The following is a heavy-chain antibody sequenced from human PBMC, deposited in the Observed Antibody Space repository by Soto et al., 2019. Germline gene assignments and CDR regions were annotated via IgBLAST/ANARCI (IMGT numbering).Heavy chain of an antibody. CDR3: ARDPYDYIWGSQIGEDAFDI. D-gene: IGHD3-16*01. Sequence: PGGSLRLSCAASGFTFSTYAMSWVRQAPGEGLEWVSAITGSGDKTFYADSVKGRFTISRDNSKNTLYLQMSSLRAEDAAVYYCARDPYDYIWGSQIGEDAFDIWGQGTMVTVSS. J-gene: IGHJ3*02. CDR1: GFTFSTYA. V-gene: IGHV3-23*01. CDR2: ITGSGDKT.